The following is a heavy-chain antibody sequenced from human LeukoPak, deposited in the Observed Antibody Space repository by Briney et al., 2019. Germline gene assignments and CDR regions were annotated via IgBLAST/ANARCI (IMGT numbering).Heavy chain of an antibody. J-gene: IGHJ5*02. CDR3: ARGGDYYIHNNWFDP. CDR1: GGTFSSYA. Sequence: SVKVSCKASGGTFSSYAISWVRQAPGQGLEWMGGIIPIFGTANYAQTFQGRVTITADKSTSTAYMELSSLRSEDTAVYYCARGGDYYIHNNWFDPWGQGTLVTVSS. V-gene: IGHV1-69*06. D-gene: IGHD1-26*01. CDR2: IIPIFGTA.